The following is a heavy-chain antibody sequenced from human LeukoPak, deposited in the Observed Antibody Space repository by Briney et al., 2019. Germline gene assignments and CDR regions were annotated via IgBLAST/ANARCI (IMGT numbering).Heavy chain of an antibody. CDR3: ARTTEGGYTYDYFYCYYMDV. J-gene: IGHJ6*03. V-gene: IGHV4-59*01. Sequence: SETLSLTCTVSDGAIAGYSWSWIRQPPGKGLEWIGYIYYSGSTSYNPSLKSRVTISVDTSKNQFSLKLSSVTAADTAVYYCARTTEGGYTYDYFYCYYMDVWGKGTTVTISS. D-gene: IGHD5-18*01. CDR2: IYYSGST. CDR1: DGAIAGYS.